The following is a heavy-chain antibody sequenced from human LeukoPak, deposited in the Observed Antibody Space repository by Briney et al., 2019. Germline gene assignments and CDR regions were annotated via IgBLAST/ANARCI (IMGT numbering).Heavy chain of an antibody. CDR2: IYYSGST. V-gene: IGHV4-31*03. D-gene: IGHD6-13*01. CDR3: ASLDGSLSSSRPTYYFDY. CDR1: GGSISSGGYY. Sequence: SETLSLTCTVSGGSISSGGYYWSWIRQHPGKGLEWIGYIYYSGSTYYNPSLKSRVTISVDTSKNQFSLKLSSVTAADTAAYYCASLDGSLSSSRPTYYFDYWGQGTLVTVSS. J-gene: IGHJ4*02.